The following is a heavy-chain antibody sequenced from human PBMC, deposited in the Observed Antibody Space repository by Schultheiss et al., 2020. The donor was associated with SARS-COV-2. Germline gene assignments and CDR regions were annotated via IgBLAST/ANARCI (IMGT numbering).Heavy chain of an antibody. CDR3: ARSPLVGDSSGYLFDY. J-gene: IGHJ4*02. D-gene: IGHD3-22*01. Sequence: GGSLRLSCAASGFTFSSYGMHWVRQATGKGLEWVSAIGTAGDTYYPGSVKGRFTISRENAKNSLYLQMNSLRAGDTAVYYCARSPLVGDSSGYLFDYWGQGTLVTVSS. CDR1: GFTFSSYG. V-gene: IGHV3-13*01. CDR2: IGTAGDT.